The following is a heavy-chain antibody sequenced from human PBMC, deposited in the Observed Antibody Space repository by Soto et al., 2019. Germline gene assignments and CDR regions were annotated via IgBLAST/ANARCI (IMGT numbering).Heavy chain of an antibody. J-gene: IGHJ6*02. CDR2: ISYDGSNK. CDR3: ARELDDYYGMDV. CDR1: GVTFSSYG. V-gene: IGHV3-30*03. Sequence: GGSLILSCAASGVTFSSYGMHWVRHAPGKGLEWVAVISYDGSNKYYADSVKGRFTISRDNSKNTLYLQMNSLRAEDTAVYYCARELDDYYGMDVWGQGTTVTVSS.